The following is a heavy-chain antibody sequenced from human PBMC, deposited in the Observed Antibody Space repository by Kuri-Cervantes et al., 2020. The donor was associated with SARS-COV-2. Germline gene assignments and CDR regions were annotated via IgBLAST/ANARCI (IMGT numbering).Heavy chain of an antibody. D-gene: IGHD3-22*01. CDR3: ARDHYDSSGYAFDI. J-gene: IGHJ3*02. V-gene: IGHV4-61*01. CDR1: GGSISGSSYY. CDR2: IYYSGST. Sequence: SETLSLTCTVSGGSISGSSYYWSWIRQPPGKGLEWIGYIYYSGSTNYNPSLKSRVTISVDTSKNQFSLKLSSVTAADTAVYYCARDHYDSSGYAFDIWGQGTMVTVSS.